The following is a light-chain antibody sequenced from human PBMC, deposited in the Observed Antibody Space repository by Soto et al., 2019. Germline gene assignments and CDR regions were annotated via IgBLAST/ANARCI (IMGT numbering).Light chain of an antibody. CDR1: QSVSSN. J-gene: IGKJ4*01. CDR3: QQYDNWPPIT. CDR2: GAS. V-gene: IGKV3-15*01. Sequence: ENVMTQSPAPLSVSLGERATLSCRASQSVSSNLAWYQLKPGQAPRLLIYGASTRATGIPARFSGSGSGTEFTLTISSLQSEDFAVYYCQQYDNWPPITFGGGTKVDIK.